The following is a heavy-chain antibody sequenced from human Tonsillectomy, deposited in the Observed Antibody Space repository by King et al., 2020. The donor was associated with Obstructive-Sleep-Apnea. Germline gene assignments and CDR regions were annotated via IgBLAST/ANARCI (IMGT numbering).Heavy chain of an antibody. D-gene: IGHD1-1*01. CDR3: ARGSLDHFYLDD. V-gene: IGHV1-46*02. J-gene: IGHJ4*02. CDR1: GYTFNAYY. Sequence: QLVKSGAEVKKPGASVRVSCTASGYTFNAYYIHWVRQTPGQGLEWLGIFNPVTENTRSAHKFQGRVTMTRDTSTSTVYMEVRSLRSEDTAVYFCARGSLDHFYLDDWGQGTLVTVSS. CDR2: FNPVTENT.